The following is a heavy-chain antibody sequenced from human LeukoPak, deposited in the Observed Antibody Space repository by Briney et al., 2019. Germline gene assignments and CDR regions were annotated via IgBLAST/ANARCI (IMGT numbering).Heavy chain of an antibody. V-gene: IGHV3-48*01. CDR1: GFTFSTYE. D-gene: IGHD3-22*01. CDR3: ARDYYDKDNDY. Sequence: PGGSLRLSCAASGFTFSTYEMNWVRQAPGKGLEWVSYISSSSSTIYYADSVKGRFTISRDNAKNSLYLQMNSLRAEDTAVYYCARDYYDKDNDYWGQGTLVTVSS. J-gene: IGHJ4*02. CDR2: ISSSSSTI.